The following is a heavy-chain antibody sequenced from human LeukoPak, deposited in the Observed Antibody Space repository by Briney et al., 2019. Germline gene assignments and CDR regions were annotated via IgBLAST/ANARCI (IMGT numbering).Heavy chain of an antibody. J-gene: IGHJ4*02. D-gene: IGHD6-25*01. CDR1: GFPFSSHR. CDR2: ISSGNDYI. V-gene: IGHV3-21*01. Sequence: PGGSLRLSCGASGFPFSSHRMDWVRQAPGKGLEWVSSISSGNDYIYYADSVMGRFTISRDNAKNSLLLQMDRLRAEDTAVYYCARSRGPPTHFDYWGQGTLVTVSS. CDR3: ARSRGPPTHFDY.